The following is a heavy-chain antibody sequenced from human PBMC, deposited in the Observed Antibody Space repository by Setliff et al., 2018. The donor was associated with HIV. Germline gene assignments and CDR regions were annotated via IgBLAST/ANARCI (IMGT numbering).Heavy chain of an antibody. CDR2: IFYRGST. CDR1: GGPISRYY. CDR3: ARAAYSGTYLWEPATDL. Sequence: SETLSLTCTVSGGPISRYYWSWIRQPPGKGLEWIAYIFYRGSTNYNPSLKSRVTISVDSSKNQFSLKLSSVTAADTAVYYCARAAYSGTYLWEPATDLWGRGTLVTVSS. V-gene: IGHV4-59*08. D-gene: IGHD1-26*01. J-gene: IGHJ2*01.